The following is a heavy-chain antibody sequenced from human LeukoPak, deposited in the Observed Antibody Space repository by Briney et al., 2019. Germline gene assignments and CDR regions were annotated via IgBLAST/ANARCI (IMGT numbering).Heavy chain of an antibody. J-gene: IGHJ6*03. CDR1: GGSISSSTYY. D-gene: IGHD5-24*01. Sequence: SETLSLTCTVSGGSISSSTYYWGWIRQPPGKGLEWIGSGYYTGSAYYNLSLKSRVAISVDTSKNQFSLRLKSVTAADTAVYYCARDACRDGYNRVCYYYYMDVWGKGTTVTVSS. V-gene: IGHV4-39*07. CDR3: ARDACRDGYNRVCYYYYMDV. CDR2: GYYTGSA.